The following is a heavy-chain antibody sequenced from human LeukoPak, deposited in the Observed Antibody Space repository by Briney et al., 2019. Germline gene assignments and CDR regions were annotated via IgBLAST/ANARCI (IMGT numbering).Heavy chain of an antibody. CDR1: GFTFSSYW. Sequence: GGSLRLSCAASGFTFSSYWMSWVRQAPGKGLEWVSSITSSSSYIYYTDSLKGRFTISRDNAKNSLYLQMNSLRAEDTAMYYCARNGGIRLLSDAFDIWGQGTMVTVFS. J-gene: IGHJ3*02. D-gene: IGHD3-16*01. V-gene: IGHV3-21*01. CDR2: ITSSSSYI. CDR3: ARNGGIRLLSDAFDI.